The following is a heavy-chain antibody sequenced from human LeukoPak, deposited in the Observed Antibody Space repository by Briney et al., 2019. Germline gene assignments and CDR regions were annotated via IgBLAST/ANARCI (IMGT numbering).Heavy chain of an antibody. Sequence: GGSLRLSCAASGFTFSSYSMNWVRQAPGKGLEWVSSISSSSSYIYYADSVKGRFTISRDNAKNSLYLQMNSLRAEDTAVYYCARAHIVVVPAATQGGYYYYYMDVWDKGTTVTVSS. V-gene: IGHV3-21*01. CDR3: ARAHIVVVPAATQGGYYYYYMDV. J-gene: IGHJ6*03. CDR1: GFTFSSYS. CDR2: ISSSSSYI. D-gene: IGHD2-2*01.